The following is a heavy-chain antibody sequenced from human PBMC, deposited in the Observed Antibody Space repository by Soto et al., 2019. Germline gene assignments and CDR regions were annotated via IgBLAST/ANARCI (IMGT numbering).Heavy chain of an antibody. J-gene: IGHJ4*02. CDR2: IYYSGTT. V-gene: IGHV4-30-4*01. CDR1: GGSISSGDYY. Sequence: QVQLQESGPGLVKPSQTLSLTCTVSGGSISSGDYYWSWIRQPPGKGLEWIGYIYYSGTTYYNPSLKSRVTRSGDTSNNQFSLKLSSVTAADSAVYYCASVRGYSYGYYFDYWGQGTLVTVSS. D-gene: IGHD5-18*01. CDR3: ASVRGYSYGYYFDY.